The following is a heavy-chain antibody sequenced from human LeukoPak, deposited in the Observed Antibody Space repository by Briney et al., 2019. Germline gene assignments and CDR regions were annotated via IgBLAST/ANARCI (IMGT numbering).Heavy chain of an antibody. J-gene: IGHJ6*02. V-gene: IGHV3-11*05. CDR2: ISSSSSYT. D-gene: IGHD3-22*01. CDR3: ARDMKDDSSGYSGENYYYGMDL. Sequence: TGGSLRLSCVVAGIPFSDFYMNWIRQAPGKGLEWISYISSSSSYTDYAESVKGRFTISRDNAKSALYLQMNDLRVEDTAVYYCARDMKDDSSGYSGENYYYGMDLWGQGTTVTVSS. CDR1: GIPFSDFY.